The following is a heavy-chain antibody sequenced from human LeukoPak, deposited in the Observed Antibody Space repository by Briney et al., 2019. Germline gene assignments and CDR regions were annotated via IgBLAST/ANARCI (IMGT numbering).Heavy chain of an antibody. D-gene: IGHD6-13*01. V-gene: IGHV1-8*01. CDR3: ARSPIAAAPYYYMDV. J-gene: IGHJ6*03. Sequence: ASVKVSCKASGYTFTSYDINWVRQATGQGLEWMGWMNPNSGNTGYAQKFQGRVTMTRNTSISTAYMELSSLRSEDTAVYYCARSPIAAAPYYYMDVWGKGTTVTVSS. CDR1: GYTFTSYD. CDR2: MNPNSGNT.